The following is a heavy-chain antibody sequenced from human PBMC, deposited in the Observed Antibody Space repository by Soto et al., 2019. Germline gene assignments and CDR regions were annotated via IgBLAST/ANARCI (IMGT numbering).Heavy chain of an antibody. D-gene: IGHD3-16*02. CDR3: ARNGYFGYFWGSYRFNWFAP. CDR1: GYTFTSYG. Sequence: ASVKVSCKASGYTFTSYGISWVRQAPGQGLEWMGWISAYNGNTNYAQKLKGRVTMTTDTSTSTAYKEMRNLSSDDPAVYYCARNGYFGYFWGSYRFNWFAPGGQGPLVTVSS. CDR2: ISAYNGNT. V-gene: IGHV1-18*01. J-gene: IGHJ5*02.